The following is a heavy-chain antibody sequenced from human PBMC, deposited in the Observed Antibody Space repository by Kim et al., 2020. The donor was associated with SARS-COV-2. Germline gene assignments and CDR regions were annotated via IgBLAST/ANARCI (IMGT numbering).Heavy chain of an antibody. J-gene: IGHJ4*02. Sequence: NPSRKSRVTISVDTSKHQFSLKLSSVTAADTAVYYCARAPVGFRELLFDDWGQGTLVTVSS. D-gene: IGHD3-10*01. V-gene: IGHV4-59*01. CDR3: ARAPVGFRELLFDD.